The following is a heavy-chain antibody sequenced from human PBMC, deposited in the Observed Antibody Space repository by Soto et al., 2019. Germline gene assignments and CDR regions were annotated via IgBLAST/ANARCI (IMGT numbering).Heavy chain of an antibody. Sequence: GGSLRLSCAASGFTFSNAWMNWVRQAPGKGLEWVGRIKSKTDGGTTDYAAPVKGRFTISRDDSKNTLYLQMNSLKTEDTAVYYCTTEGILYYDFWSGYYPDYWXQGTLVTVSS. CDR1: GFTFSNAW. D-gene: IGHD3-3*01. V-gene: IGHV3-15*07. CDR2: IKSKTDGGTT. J-gene: IGHJ4*02. CDR3: TTEGILYYDFWSGYYPDY.